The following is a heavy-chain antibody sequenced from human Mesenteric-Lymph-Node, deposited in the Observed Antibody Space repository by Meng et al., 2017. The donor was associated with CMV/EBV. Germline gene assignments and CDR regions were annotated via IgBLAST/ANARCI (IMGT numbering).Heavy chain of an antibody. V-gene: IGHV3-66*01. CDR1: GFTGSSNY. Sequence: GGSLRLSCAASGFTGSSNYMSWVRQAPGKGLEWVGVIYGASSTYYADSVKGRFTISRDNAKNSLYLQMNSLRAEDTAVYYCARSYYYDSSGYYYVRYYYGMDVWGQGTTVTVSS. CDR2: IYGASST. CDR3: ARSYYYDSSGYYYVRYYYGMDV. J-gene: IGHJ6*02. D-gene: IGHD3-22*01.